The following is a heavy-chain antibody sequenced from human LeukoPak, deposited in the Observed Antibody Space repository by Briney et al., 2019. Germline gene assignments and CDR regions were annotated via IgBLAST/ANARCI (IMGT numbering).Heavy chain of an antibody. CDR2: IYYSGST. D-gene: IGHD3-9*01. CDR1: GGSISSSIYY. Sequence: SSETLSLTCTVSGGSISSSIYYWGWIRQPPGKGLEWIGSIYYSGSTYYNPSLKSRVTISVDTSKNQFSLKLSSVTAADTAVYYCARQPEGYDILTGYQAYFDYWGQGTLVTVSS. V-gene: IGHV4-39*01. J-gene: IGHJ4*02. CDR3: ARQPEGYDILTGYQAYFDY.